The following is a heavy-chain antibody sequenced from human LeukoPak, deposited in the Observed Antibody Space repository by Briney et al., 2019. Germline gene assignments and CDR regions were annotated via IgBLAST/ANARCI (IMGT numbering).Heavy chain of an antibody. J-gene: IGHJ5*02. CDR1: GGSFSGYY. V-gene: IGHV4-34*01. Sequence: SETLSLTCAVYGGSFSGYYWSWIRQPPGKGLEWIGEINHSGSTNYNPSLKSRVTISVDTSKSQFSLKLSSVTAADTAVYYWAQVQGNWFDPWGQGTLVTDSS. CDR2: INHSGST. CDR3: AQVQGNWFDP.